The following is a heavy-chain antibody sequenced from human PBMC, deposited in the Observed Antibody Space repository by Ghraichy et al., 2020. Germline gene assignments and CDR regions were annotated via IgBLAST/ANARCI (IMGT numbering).Heavy chain of an antibody. V-gene: IGHV3-7*03. Sequence: GGSLRLSCAASGFTFGAFWMTWVRQAPGKGLEWVANIKQDGSEKYYVDSVKGRFTISRDNAQNSLYLQMNSLRAEDTAVYYCARAGLYYDSSGHLNYFDRWGQGTLVTVSS. CDR2: IKQDGSEK. CDR3: ARAGLYYDSSGHLNYFDR. J-gene: IGHJ4*02. CDR1: GFTFGAFW. D-gene: IGHD3-22*01.